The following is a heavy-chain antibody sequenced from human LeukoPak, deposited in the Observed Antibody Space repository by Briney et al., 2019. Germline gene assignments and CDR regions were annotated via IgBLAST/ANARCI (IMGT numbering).Heavy chain of an antibody. D-gene: IGHD4-11*01. V-gene: IGHV3-30*02. CDR2: IRYDGSNK. CDR1: GFTFSSYG. Sequence: GGSLRLSCAASGFTFSSYGMHWVRQAPGKGLEWVAFIRYDGSNKYYADSVKGRFTISRDNSKNTLYLQMNSLRAEDTAVYYCAKDLITWDDYSNYGFDYWGQGTLVTVSS. CDR3: AKDLITWDDYSNYGFDY. J-gene: IGHJ4*02.